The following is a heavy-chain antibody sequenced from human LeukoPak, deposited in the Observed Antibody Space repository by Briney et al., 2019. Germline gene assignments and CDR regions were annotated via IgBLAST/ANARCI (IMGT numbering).Heavy chain of an antibody. Sequence: ASVKVSCKASGYYFTGYYMHWVRQAPGQGLEWMGIINPSGGSTSYAQKFQGRVTMTRDMSTSTVYMELSSLRSEDTAVYYCAKESPYYDILTGYYTPLGDWGQGTLVTVSS. CDR2: INPSGGST. V-gene: IGHV1-46*01. D-gene: IGHD3-9*01. CDR1: GYYFTGYY. J-gene: IGHJ4*02. CDR3: AKESPYYDILTGYYTPLGD.